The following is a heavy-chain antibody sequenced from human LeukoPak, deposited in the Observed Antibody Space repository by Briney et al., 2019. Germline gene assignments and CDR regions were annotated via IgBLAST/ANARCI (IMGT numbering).Heavy chain of an antibody. CDR2: INPNSGGT. CDR1: GYTFTGYY. Sequence: ASVMVSCKASGYTFTGYYMHWVRQAPGQGLEWMGWINPNSGGTNYAQKFQGRVTMTRDTSISTAYTELSRLGSDDTAVYYCARSIAAAGRRVDYWGQGTLVTVSS. V-gene: IGHV1-2*02. J-gene: IGHJ4*02. D-gene: IGHD6-13*01. CDR3: ARSIAAAGRRVDY.